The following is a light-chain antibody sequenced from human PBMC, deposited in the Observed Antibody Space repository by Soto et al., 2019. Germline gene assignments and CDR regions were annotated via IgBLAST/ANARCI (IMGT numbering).Light chain of an antibody. Sequence: ITCRASQSISSYLNWYQQKPGKAPKLLIYAASSLQSGVPSRFSGSGSGTDFTLTISSLQPEDFATYYCQQTLSFPPTFGQGTKVDI. CDR3: QQTLSFPPT. J-gene: IGKJ1*01. CDR2: AAS. CDR1: QSISSY. V-gene: IGKV1-39*01.